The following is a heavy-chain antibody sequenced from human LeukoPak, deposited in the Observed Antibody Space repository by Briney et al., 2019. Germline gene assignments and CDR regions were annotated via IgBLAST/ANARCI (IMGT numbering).Heavy chain of an antibody. CDR2: ISSSSSYI. V-gene: IGHV3-21*01. J-gene: IGHJ6*02. D-gene: IGHD3-3*01. CDR3: ARDVYPRITIFGVAKRYYYGMDV. CDR1: GFTFSSYS. Sequence: GGSLRLSCAASGFTFSSYSMNWVRQAPGKGLEWVSSISSSSSYIYYADSVKGRFTISRDNAKNSLYLQMNSLRAGDTAVYYCARDVYPRITIFGVAKRYYYGMDVWGQGTTATVSS.